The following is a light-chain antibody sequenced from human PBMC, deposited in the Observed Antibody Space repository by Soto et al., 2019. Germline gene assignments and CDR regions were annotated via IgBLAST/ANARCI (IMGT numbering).Light chain of an antibody. CDR2: DSS. V-gene: IGKV1-5*01. Sequence: QVSMSASTLSASLGDRVTTNCRASQSISSWLAWYQQKPGRAPKLLIYDSSSLESGVPSRFSGSASGTEFPLTISTMQTDDVATYYCQQCDSFSVTFGEGTRLEIK. J-gene: IGKJ5*01. CDR1: QSISSW. CDR3: QQCDSFSVT.